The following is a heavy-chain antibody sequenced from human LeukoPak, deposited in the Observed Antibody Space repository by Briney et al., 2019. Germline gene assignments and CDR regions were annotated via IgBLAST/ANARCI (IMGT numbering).Heavy chain of an antibody. V-gene: IGHV3-11*04. CDR1: GFTFSDYY. J-gene: IGHJ4*02. CDR3: ARDRVSGSYWGTINDY. D-gene: IGHD1-26*01. Sequence: GGSLRLSCAASGFTFSDYYMSWIRQAPGKGLEWVSYISSSGSTIYYADSVKGRFTISRDNAKNSLHLQMNSLRAEDTAVYYCARDRVSGSYWGTINDYWGQGTLVTVSS. CDR2: ISSSGSTI.